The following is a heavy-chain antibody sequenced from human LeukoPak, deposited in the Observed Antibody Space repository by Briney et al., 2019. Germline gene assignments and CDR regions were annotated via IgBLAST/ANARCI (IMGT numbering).Heavy chain of an antibody. V-gene: IGHV3-7*01. Sequence: PGGSLRLSCAASGFTFSSYWMSWVRQAPGKGLEWVANIKQDGSEKYYVDSVKGRFTISRDNAKNSLYLQMNSLRAEDTAVYYCARRLGERAHDAFDIWGQGTMVTVSS. CDR3: ARRLGERAHDAFDI. D-gene: IGHD3-16*01. CDR1: GFTFSSYW. J-gene: IGHJ3*02. CDR2: IKQDGSEK.